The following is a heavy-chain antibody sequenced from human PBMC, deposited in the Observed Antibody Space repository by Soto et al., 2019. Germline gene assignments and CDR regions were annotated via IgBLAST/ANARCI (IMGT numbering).Heavy chain of an antibody. CDR3: ARGRQYGYYVDY. CDR2: INGDGSST. J-gene: IGHJ4*02. D-gene: IGHD3-10*01. Sequence: PGGSLRLSCAASGFTFSSYWMHWVRQAPGKGLVWVSRINGDGSSTNYADSVKGRFTISRDNAKNTLYLQMNSLRAEDTAVYYCARGRQYGYYVDYWGQRTLVTVSS. CDR1: GFTFSSYW. V-gene: IGHV3-74*01.